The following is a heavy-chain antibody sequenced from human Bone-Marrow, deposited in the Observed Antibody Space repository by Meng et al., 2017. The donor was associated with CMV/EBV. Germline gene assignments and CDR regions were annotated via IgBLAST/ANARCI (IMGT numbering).Heavy chain of an antibody. CDR1: GFTFSSYA. V-gene: IGHV3-30-3*01. CDR3: APHCSGGSCYADY. Sequence: GGSLRLSCAASGFTFSSYAMTWVRQAPGKGLEWVAVISYDGSNKYYADSVKGRFTISRDNSKNTLYLQMNSLRAEDTAVYYCAPHCSGGSCYADYWGQGTLVTVSS. J-gene: IGHJ4*02. D-gene: IGHD2-15*01. CDR2: ISYDGSNK.